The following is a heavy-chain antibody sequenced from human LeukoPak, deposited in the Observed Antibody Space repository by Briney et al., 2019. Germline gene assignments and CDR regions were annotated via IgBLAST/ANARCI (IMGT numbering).Heavy chain of an antibody. CDR3: ARGIVS. J-gene: IGHJ4*02. V-gene: IGHV4-39*07. D-gene: IGHD3-22*01. CDR1: GVSISSSSYY. CDR2: IYYSGRT. Sequence: PSETLSLTCTVSGVSISSSSYYCGWIRQPPGKGLEWIGRIYYSGRTYYNPSLKRRITISVDTSKNQFSLKLSSVTPADTAVYYCARGIVSWSQGTLVTVSS.